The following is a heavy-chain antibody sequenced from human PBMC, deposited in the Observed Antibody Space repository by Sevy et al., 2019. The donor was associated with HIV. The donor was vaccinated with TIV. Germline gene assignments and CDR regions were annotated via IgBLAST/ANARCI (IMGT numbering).Heavy chain of an antibody. CDR2: ISPTSTYI. D-gene: IGHD6-6*01. V-gene: IGHV3-21*01. CDR1: GFTFSTFN. Sequence: GGSLRLSCAASGFTFSTFNMNWVRQAPGKGLEWVSSISPTSTYIYHADSMKGRLTISRDNAKNSLYLQMNSLRVEDTAVYYCARETPGGSSAWEIDYWGQGTLVTVSS. CDR3: ARETPGGSSAWEIDY. J-gene: IGHJ4*02.